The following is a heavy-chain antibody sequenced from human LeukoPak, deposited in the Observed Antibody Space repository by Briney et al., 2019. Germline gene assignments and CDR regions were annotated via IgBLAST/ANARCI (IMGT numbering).Heavy chain of an antibody. CDR3: AKIGILMVYAEFDY. Sequence: GGSLRLPCAASGFTFSSYAMSWVRQAPGKGLEWGSAISGSGGSTYYADSVKGRFTTSRDNSKNTLYLQMNSLRAEDTAVYYCAKIGILMVYAEFDYWGQGTLVTVSS. J-gene: IGHJ4*02. V-gene: IGHV3-23*01. CDR2: ISGSGGST. CDR1: GFTFSSYA. D-gene: IGHD2-8*01.